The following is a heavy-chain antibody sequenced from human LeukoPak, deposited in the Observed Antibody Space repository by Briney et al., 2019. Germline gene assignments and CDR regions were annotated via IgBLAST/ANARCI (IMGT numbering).Heavy chain of an antibody. V-gene: IGHV3-7*01. CDR2: IKQTGTEK. Sequence: GGSLRLSCAASRFTFSSYWMTWVRQAPGKGLEWVANIKQTGTEKYYVDSVKGRFAISRDNAKNSLYLQMNSLRAEDTAVYYCVRFYYDFWSGYSDYWGQGTLVTVPS. CDR3: VRFYYDFWSGYSDY. CDR1: RFTFSSYW. D-gene: IGHD3-3*01. J-gene: IGHJ4*02.